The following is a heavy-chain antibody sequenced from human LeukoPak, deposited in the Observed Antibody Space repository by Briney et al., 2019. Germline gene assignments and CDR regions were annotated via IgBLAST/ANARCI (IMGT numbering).Heavy chain of an antibody. V-gene: IGHV3-53*01. CDR1: GFSVTRNY. D-gene: IGHD1-1*01. J-gene: IGHJ4*02. Sequence: PGGSLRLSCAASGFSVTRNYVSWVRQAPGKGLEWVSLMYSGGGTSYADSVKGRFTISRDTSKSTLYLQMSSLRAEDTALYYCARYDNGKDYFDYWGQGTLVTVSS. CDR2: MYSGGGT. CDR3: ARYDNGKDYFDY.